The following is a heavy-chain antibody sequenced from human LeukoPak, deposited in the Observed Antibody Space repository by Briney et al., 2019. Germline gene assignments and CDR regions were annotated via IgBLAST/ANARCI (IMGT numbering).Heavy chain of an antibody. V-gene: IGHV4-39*07. J-gene: IGHJ4*02. Sequence: SETLSLTCTVSGGSISSSSYYWGWIRQPPGKGLEWIGSIYYSGSTYYNPSLKSRVTISVDTSKNQFSLKLSSVTAADTAVYYCARGSGGCFDYWGQGTLVTVSS. D-gene: IGHD3-16*01. CDR3: ARGSGGCFDY. CDR1: GGSISSSSYY. CDR2: IYYSGST.